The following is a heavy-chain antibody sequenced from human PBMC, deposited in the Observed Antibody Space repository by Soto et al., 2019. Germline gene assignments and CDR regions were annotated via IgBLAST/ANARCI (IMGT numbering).Heavy chain of an antibody. J-gene: IGHJ5*02. D-gene: IGHD3-22*01. Sequence: SETLYLTCTVSGASLSSPHHNWSWILQYPGKGLEWIGLIHYSGRTYYNPSRESRLTISLDSSQNQFSLTLTSVTAAHPVMYYCARARQYYDCELDPWGQGTLVTVSS. CDR2: IHYSGRT. CDR1: GASLSSPHHN. V-gene: IGHV4-31*03. CDR3: ARARQYYDCELDP.